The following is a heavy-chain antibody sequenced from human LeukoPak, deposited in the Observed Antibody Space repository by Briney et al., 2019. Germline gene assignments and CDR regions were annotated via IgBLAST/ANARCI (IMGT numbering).Heavy chain of an antibody. CDR3: ARVQGGGFRTADY. J-gene: IGHJ4*02. CDR1: GFTFSSYE. D-gene: IGHD1-14*01. V-gene: IGHV3-30*04. CDR2: VLEDGSYQ. Sequence: GGSLRLSCAASGFTFSSYEMNWVRQAPGKGLDWVAVVLEDGSYQYYADSVKGRFTISRDNSKNTLFLQMNSLRGEDTAMYYCARVQGGGFRTADYWGQGTLVTVSS.